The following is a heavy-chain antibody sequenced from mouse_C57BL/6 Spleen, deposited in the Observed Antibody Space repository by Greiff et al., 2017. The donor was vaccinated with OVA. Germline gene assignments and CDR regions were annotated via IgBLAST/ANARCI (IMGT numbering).Heavy chain of an antibody. CDR1: GFSLTSYG. CDR2: IWRGGST. Sequence: VQLQQSGPGLVQPSQRLSITCTVSGFSLTSYGVHWVRQSPGKGLEWLGVIWRGGSTDYNAAFMSRLSITKDNSKSQVFFKMNSLQADDTAIYYCAMPTIVTHYYAMDYWGQGTSVTVSS. J-gene: IGHJ4*01. V-gene: IGHV2-5*01. D-gene: IGHD2-5*01. CDR3: AMPTIVTHYYAMDY.